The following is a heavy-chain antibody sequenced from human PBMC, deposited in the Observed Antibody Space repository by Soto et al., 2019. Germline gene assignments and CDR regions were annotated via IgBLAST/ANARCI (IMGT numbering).Heavy chain of an antibody. CDR2: TFAAGTT. J-gene: IGHJ4*02. Sequence: EVQLVESGGGLVQPGGSLTLSCAGSGFTFTTYYMNWVRQAPGKGLEWISITFAAGTTYYADSVKGRFTISRDNSKNTLFLRMDSLSAADTAVYYCTRDRGYASDYWGQGTLVTVSS. CDR1: GFTFTTYY. D-gene: IGHD5-12*01. V-gene: IGHV3-66*01. CDR3: TRDRGYASDY.